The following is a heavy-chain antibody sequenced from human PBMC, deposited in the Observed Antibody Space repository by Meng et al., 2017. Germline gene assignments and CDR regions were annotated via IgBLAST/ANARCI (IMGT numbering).Heavy chain of an antibody. V-gene: IGHV3-21*01. Sequence: VVVGGGLVKPGGSLRRSYAASGFTFSSYSMNWVRQAPGKGLEWVSSISSSSSYIYYADSVKGRFTISRDNAKNSLYLQMNSLRAEDTAVYYCARDRWGHWYSDLWGRGTLVTVSS. J-gene: IGHJ2*01. CDR3: ARDRWGHWYSDL. D-gene: IGHD2-21*02. CDR2: ISSSSSYI. CDR1: GFTFSSYS.